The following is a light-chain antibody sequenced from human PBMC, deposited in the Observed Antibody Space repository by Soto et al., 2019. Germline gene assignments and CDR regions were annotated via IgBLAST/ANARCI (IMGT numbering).Light chain of an antibody. CDR3: QQSYSPMYT. V-gene: IGKV1-39*01. J-gene: IGKJ2*01. CDR1: QSISGY. CDR2: AAS. Sequence: DIQMTQSPTSLSVSIGDRVTITCRASQSISGYLNWYQQKPGKAPKLLIYAASSLQSGLPSRFSGSGFGTDFTLTISSLQPEDFAAYYCQQSYSPMYTFGHGTRLQIK.